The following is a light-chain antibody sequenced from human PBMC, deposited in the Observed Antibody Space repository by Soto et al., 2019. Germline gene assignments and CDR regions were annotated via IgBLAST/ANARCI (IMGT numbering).Light chain of an antibody. V-gene: IGKV1-8*01. CDR3: QQYYSYPRT. Sequence: AIRMTQSPSSLSASTGDRVTITCRASQGISSYLAWYQQKPGKAPKLLIYAASTLQSGVPSRFSGSGSGTDFTLTISCLQSEEFATYYCQQYYSYPRTVDQGTKVEVK. CDR2: AAS. CDR1: QGISSY. J-gene: IGKJ1*01.